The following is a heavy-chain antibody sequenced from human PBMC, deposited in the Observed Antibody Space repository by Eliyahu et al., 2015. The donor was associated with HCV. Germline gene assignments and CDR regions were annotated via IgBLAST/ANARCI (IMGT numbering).Heavy chain of an antibody. Sequence: EVQLVQSGAEVKKPGESLRISCEGSGYSFPFYWIAWVRQMPGKGLEWMGIIYPGDSDTRYSPSFKGQVTISVDKSINTAYLHWNSLKASDTAMYYCARLYYYDSGNFEEKDSWGQGTLVTVSS. D-gene: IGHD3-22*01. V-gene: IGHV5-51*03. CDR3: ARLYYYDSGNFEEKDS. CDR2: IYPGDSDT. CDR1: GYSFPFYW. J-gene: IGHJ4*02.